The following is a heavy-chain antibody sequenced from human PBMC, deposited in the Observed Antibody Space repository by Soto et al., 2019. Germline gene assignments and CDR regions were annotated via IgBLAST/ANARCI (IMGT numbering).Heavy chain of an antibody. CDR1: GYTFTGYY. J-gene: IGHJ6*02. Sequence: EASVKVSCKASGYTFTGYYMHWVRQAPGQGLEWMGWINPNSGGTNYAQKFQGWVTMTRDTSISTAYMELSRLRSDDTAVYYCARSTYYYGSGSYGPYYYYGMDVWGQGTTVTVSS. V-gene: IGHV1-2*04. CDR2: INPNSGGT. D-gene: IGHD3-10*01. CDR3: ARSTYYYGSGSYGPYYYYGMDV.